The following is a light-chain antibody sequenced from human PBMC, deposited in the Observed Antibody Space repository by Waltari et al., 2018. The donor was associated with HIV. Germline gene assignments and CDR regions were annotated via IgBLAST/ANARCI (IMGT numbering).Light chain of an antibody. J-gene: IGLJ1*01. CDR3: CSYAGTNTYV. Sequence: QSALTQPASVSGSPGQSITISCTGTSSDVGNYNYVSWYQQHPGKVPKLMIYDVSKRPSGGSTRLSGSKSGNTASLTISGLQAEDEADYYCCSYAGTNTYVFGSGTRVTVL. CDR1: SSDVGNYNY. V-gene: IGLV2-23*02. CDR2: DVS.